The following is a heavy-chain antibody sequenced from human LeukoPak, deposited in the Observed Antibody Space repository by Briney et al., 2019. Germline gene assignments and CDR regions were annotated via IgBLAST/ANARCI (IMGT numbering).Heavy chain of an antibody. V-gene: IGHV3-23*01. CDR3: AKDGMATISYYFDY. Sequence: PGGSLRLFCAASGFTFSSYAMSRVRQAPGKGLEWVSAISGSGGSTYYADSVKGRFTISRDNSKNTLYLQMNSLGAEDTAVYYCAKDGMATISYYFDYWGQGTLVTVSS. D-gene: IGHD5-24*01. J-gene: IGHJ4*02. CDR1: GFTFSSYA. CDR2: ISGSGGST.